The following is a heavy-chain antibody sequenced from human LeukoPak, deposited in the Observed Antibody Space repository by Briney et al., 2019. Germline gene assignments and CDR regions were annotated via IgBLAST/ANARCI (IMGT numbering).Heavy chain of an antibody. D-gene: IGHD3-10*01. J-gene: IGHJ5*02. CDR2: IYYSGST. CDR3: ARVPAVRGVIGGNWFDP. V-gene: IGHV4-39*07. CDR1: GGSISSSSYY. Sequence: SETLSLTCTVSGGSISSSSYYWGWIRQPPGKGLEWIGSIYYSGSTYYNPSLKSRVTISVDTSKNQFSLKLSSVTAADTAVYYCARVPAVRGVIGGNWFDPWGQGTLVTVSS.